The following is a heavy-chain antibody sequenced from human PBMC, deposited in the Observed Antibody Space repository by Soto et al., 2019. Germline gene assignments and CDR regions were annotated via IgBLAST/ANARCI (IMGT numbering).Heavy chain of an antibody. CDR1: GGSINSGGYY. D-gene: IGHD6-13*01. CDR3: ARGYRQSGSSSSWVFDY. J-gene: IGHJ4*02. V-gene: IGHV4-31*03. CDR2: IFYSGST. Sequence: QVQLQESGPGLVKPSQTLSLICTVSGGSINSGGYYWNWIRQHPGKGLEWIGDIFYSGSTSYNPFLRSRVTLSADTSENQFSLTLSSVTAADTAVYFCARGYRQSGSSSSWVFDYWGQGTLVNVSS.